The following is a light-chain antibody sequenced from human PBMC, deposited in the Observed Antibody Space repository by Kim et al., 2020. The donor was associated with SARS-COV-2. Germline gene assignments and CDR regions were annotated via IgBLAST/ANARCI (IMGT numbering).Light chain of an antibody. V-gene: IGKV3-20*01. CDR1: QSVSSTY. CDR3: QQYGSSPLT. CDR2: GAS. J-gene: IGKJ4*01. Sequence: SPGERATLPCRASQSVSSTYLAWYQQKPGQAPSLLIYGASSRATGIPDRFSGSGSGTDFTLTISRLEPEDFVVYYCQQYGSSPLTFGGGTKVDIK.